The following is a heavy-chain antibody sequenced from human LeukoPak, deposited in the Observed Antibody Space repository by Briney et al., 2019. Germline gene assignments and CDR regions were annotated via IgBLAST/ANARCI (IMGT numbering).Heavy chain of an antibody. D-gene: IGHD3-9*01. Sequence: SETLSLTCAVYGGSFSGYYWSWIRQPPGKGLEWIGEVNHSGSTNYNPSLKSRVTISVDTSKNQFSLKLSSVTAADTAVYYCARGQIVTGEVADILTGPPRGAFDIWGQGTMVTVSS. CDR3: ARGQIVTGEVADILTGPPRGAFDI. CDR2: VNHSGST. V-gene: IGHV4-34*01. J-gene: IGHJ3*02. CDR1: GGSFSGYY.